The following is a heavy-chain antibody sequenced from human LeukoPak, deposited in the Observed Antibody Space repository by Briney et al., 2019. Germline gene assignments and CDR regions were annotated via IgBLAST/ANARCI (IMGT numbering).Heavy chain of an antibody. CDR1: GYSISSGYY. Sequence: SETLSLTCTVSGYSISSGYYWGWIRQPPGKGLEWIGSIYHSGSTYYNPSLKSRVTISVDTSKNQFSLKLSSVTAADTAVYYCARETAWPENTPMILFSYFDYWGRGILVTVSS. CDR3: ARETAWPENTPMILFSYFDY. J-gene: IGHJ4*02. V-gene: IGHV4-38-2*02. CDR2: IYHSGST. D-gene: IGHD3/OR15-3a*01.